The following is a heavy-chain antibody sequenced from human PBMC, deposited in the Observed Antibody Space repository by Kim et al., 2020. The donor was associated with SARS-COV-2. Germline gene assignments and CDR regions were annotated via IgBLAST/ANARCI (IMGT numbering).Heavy chain of an antibody. J-gene: IGHJ4*02. CDR3: ARESGGDFDY. V-gene: IGHV4-31*02. CDR2: GRT. Sequence: GRTYSHPYLKSRVTISVDTSKNQFSLKLSSVTAADTAVYYCARESGGDFDYWGQGTLVTVSS.